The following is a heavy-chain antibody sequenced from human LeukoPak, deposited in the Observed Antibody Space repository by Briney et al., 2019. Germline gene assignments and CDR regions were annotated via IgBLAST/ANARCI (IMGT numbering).Heavy chain of an antibody. V-gene: IGHV3-66*01. CDR3: AISSGNYLIFDF. Sequence: GGSLRLSCAASGFTVSSNYMSWVRQAPGKGLEWVSVLYSGGTTYYADSVKGRFSISRDDSKNTLYLQLNSLRAEDTAVYYCAISSGNYLIFDFWGQGTLVTVSS. CDR2: LYSGGTT. J-gene: IGHJ4*02. CDR1: GFTVSSNY. D-gene: IGHD1-26*01.